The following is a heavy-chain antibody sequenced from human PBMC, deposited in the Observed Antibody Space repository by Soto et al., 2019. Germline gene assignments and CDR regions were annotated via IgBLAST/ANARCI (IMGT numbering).Heavy chain of an antibody. CDR2: ITYNGDNT. V-gene: IGHV3-23*01. J-gene: IGHJ4*02. CDR3: ARYIRGHTVFYFDF. CDR1: GFTFSSYA. D-gene: IGHD5-18*01. Sequence: RLSCAASGFTFSSYAMTWVRQAPGKGLEWVSVITYNGDNTYYADSVKGRFTISRDNSKDTVHLQMNSLRAEDTAVYYCARYIRGHTVFYFDFWGPGVLVTVSS.